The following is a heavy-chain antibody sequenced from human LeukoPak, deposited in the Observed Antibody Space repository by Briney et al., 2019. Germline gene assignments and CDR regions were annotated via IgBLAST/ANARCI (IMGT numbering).Heavy chain of an antibody. J-gene: IGHJ4*02. Sequence: SQTLSLTCTVSGGSISSGGYYWSWIRQHPGKGLEWIGYIYYSGSTYYNPSLKSRVTISVGTSKNQFSLKLSSVTAADTAVYYCARLSTTALIRGSGSYSKDWGQGTLVTVSS. D-gene: IGHD3-10*01. V-gene: IGHV4-31*03. CDR1: GGSISSGGYY. CDR2: IYYSGST. CDR3: ARLSTTALIRGSGSYSKD.